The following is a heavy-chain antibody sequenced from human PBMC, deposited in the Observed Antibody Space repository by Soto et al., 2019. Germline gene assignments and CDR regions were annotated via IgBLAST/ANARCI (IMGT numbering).Heavy chain of an antibody. CDR1: GGTFSSYT. CDR2: IIPILGIA. Sequence: QVQLVQSGAEVKKPGSSVKVSCKASGGTFSSYTISWVRQAPGQGLEWMGRIIPILGIANYAQKFQGRVTITEDKSTSTAYMELSSLRSEDTAVYYCARDRGYKHVWYFDLWGRGTLVTVSS. V-gene: IGHV1-69*08. J-gene: IGHJ2*01. CDR3: ARDRGYKHVWYFDL. D-gene: IGHD5-12*01.